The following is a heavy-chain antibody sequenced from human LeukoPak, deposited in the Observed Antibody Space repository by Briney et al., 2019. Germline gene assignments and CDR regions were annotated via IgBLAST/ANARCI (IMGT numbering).Heavy chain of an antibody. Sequence: SETLSLTCAVYGGSFSGYYWSWIRQPPGKGLEWIGYIYYSGSTNYNPSLKSRVTISVDTSKNQFSLKLSSVTAADTAVYYCARFYGGNVAEYFQHWGQGTLVTVSS. V-gene: IGHV4-59*01. D-gene: IGHD4-23*01. CDR1: GGSFSGYY. CDR3: ARFYGGNVAEYFQH. J-gene: IGHJ1*01. CDR2: IYYSGST.